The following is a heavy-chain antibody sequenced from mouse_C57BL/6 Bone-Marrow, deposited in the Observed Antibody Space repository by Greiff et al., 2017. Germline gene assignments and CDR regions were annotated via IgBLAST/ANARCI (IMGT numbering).Heavy chain of an antibody. CDR2: IDPSDSYT. V-gene: IGHV1-50*01. CDR1: GYTFTSYW. Sequence: QVQLQQPGAELVKPGASVKLSCKASGYTFTSYWMQWVKQRPGQGLEWIGEIDPSDSYTNYNQKFKGKATLTVDTSSSTAYMQLSSLTSEDSAVYYCAKGGIYYVYAILVSYWGHGALVSVSA. D-gene: IGHD2-2*01. J-gene: IGHJ3*01. CDR3: AKGGIYYVYAILVSY.